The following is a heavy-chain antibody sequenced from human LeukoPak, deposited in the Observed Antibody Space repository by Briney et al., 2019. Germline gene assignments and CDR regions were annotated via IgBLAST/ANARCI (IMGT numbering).Heavy chain of an antibody. CDR3: ARDHRWGFDY. J-gene: IGHJ4*02. CDR2: ISYDGSNN. Sequence: GGSLRLSCAASGFTFSSYAMYWVRQAPGEGLEWVAVISYDGSNNYYADSVKGRFTISRDNAKNSLYLQMNSLRVEDTAIYYCARDHRWGFDYWGQGTLVTVSS. V-gene: IGHV3-30*04. D-gene: IGHD4-23*01. CDR1: GFTFSSYA.